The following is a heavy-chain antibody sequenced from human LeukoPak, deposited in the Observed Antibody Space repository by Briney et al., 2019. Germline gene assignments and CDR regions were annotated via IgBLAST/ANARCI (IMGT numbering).Heavy chain of an antibody. CDR1: GGSFSGYY. CDR2: INHSGST. Sequence: SETLSLTCAVYGGSFSGYYWSWIRQPPGKGLEWIGEINHSGSTNYNPSLKSRVTISVDTSKNQFSLKLSSVTAADTAVYYCARGLRAGSYYDSSGRNPFGYWGQGTLVTVSS. V-gene: IGHV4-34*01. CDR3: ARGLRAGSYYDSSGRNPFGY. J-gene: IGHJ4*02. D-gene: IGHD3-22*01.